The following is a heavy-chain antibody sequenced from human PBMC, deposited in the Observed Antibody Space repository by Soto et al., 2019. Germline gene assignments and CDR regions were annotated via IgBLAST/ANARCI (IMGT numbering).Heavy chain of an antibody. CDR2: ISGSGGST. D-gene: IGHD3-10*01. CDR3: AKDLPRITMVRGSYYGMDV. J-gene: IGHJ6*02. Sequence: PGGSLRLSCAASGFTFSSYAMSRVRQAPGKGLEWVSAISGSGGSTYYADSVKGRFTISRDNSKNTLYLQMNSLRAEDTAVYYCAKDLPRITMVRGSYYGMDVWGQGTTVTVSS. CDR1: GFTFSSYA. V-gene: IGHV3-23*01.